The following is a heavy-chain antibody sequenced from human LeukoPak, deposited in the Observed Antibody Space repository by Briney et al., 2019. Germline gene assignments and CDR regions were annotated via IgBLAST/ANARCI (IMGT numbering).Heavy chain of an antibody. D-gene: IGHD6-13*01. Sequence: ASVMVSCKVSGYTLTELSMHWVRQAPGKGLEWMGGFDPEDGETIYAQKFQGRVTMTEDTSTDTAYMELSSLRSEDTAVYYCATALSEGQQLVGSAFDIWGQGTMVTVPS. CDR1: GYTLTELS. J-gene: IGHJ3*02. CDR2: FDPEDGET. CDR3: ATALSEGQQLVGSAFDI. V-gene: IGHV1-24*01.